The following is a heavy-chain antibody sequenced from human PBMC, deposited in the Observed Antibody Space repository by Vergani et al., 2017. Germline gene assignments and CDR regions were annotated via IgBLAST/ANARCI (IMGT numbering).Heavy chain of an antibody. CDR1: GGSFSGYY. V-gene: IGHV4-34*01. J-gene: IGHJ6*02. CDR2: INHSGST. CDR3: ARVTYGDLTTDYYYYGMDV. D-gene: IGHD4-17*01. Sequence: QVQLQQWGAGLLKPSETLSLTCAVYGGSFSGYYWSWIRQPPGKGLEWIGEINHSGSTNYNSSLKSRVTISVDTSKNQFSLKLSSVTAADTAVYYCARVTYGDLTTDYYYYGMDVWGQGTTVTVSS.